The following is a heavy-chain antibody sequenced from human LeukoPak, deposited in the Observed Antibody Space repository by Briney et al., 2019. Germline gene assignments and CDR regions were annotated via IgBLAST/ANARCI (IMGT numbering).Heavy chain of an antibody. CDR3: ARGDGYSGYEFDY. CDR1: GYSISSGCY. D-gene: IGHD5-12*01. CDR2: IFHTGST. J-gene: IGHJ4*02. Sequence: PSETLSLTCTVSGYSISSGCYWGWIRQPPGKGLEWIGIIFHTGSTYDNPSLKSRVTISVDTSKNQFSLKLSSVTAADTAVYYCARGDGYSGYEFDYWGQGTLVTVSS. V-gene: IGHV4-38-2*02.